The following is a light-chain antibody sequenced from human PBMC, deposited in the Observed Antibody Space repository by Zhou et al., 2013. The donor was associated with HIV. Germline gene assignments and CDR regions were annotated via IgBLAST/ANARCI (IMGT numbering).Light chain of an antibody. CDR3: QQYNSYSYT. J-gene: IGKJ2*01. CDR1: QSIDNW. V-gene: IGKV1-5*03. Sequence: DIQMTQSPSTLSASIGDRVTITCRASQSIDNWLAWYQQKPGKAPKLLIYKASNLESGVPSRFSGGGSGTEFTLTISSLQPDDFATYYCQQYNSYSYTFG. CDR2: KAS.